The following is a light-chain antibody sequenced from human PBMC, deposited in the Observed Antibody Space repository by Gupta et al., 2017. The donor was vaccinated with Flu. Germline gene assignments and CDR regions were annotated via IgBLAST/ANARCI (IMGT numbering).Light chain of an antibody. Sequence: GQTSWIRCSGDALPKQYAYWYQQTSGQAPRLIIYENIKRPSGIPERFSGSTSGTIATLTISGVQVEDEGDYYCYSVDRSVDQGVFGGGTKLAVL. J-gene: IGLJ3*02. CDR2: ENI. CDR1: ALPKQY. CDR3: YSVDRSVDQGV. V-gene: IGLV3-10*01.